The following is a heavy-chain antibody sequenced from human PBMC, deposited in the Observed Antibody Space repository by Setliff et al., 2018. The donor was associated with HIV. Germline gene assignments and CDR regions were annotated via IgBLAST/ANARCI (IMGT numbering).Heavy chain of an antibody. J-gene: IGHJ4*02. Sequence: SETLSLTCTVSGGSITSSSYFWGWIRQPPGKGLEWIGSIYYSGSTKYNPSLKSRVTISVDTSKNQFSLKVSSVTAADTAVYYCARDTGKSSGLDYWGQGTLVTVSS. D-gene: IGHD3-22*01. CDR2: IYYSGST. V-gene: IGHV4-39*07. CDR3: ARDTGKSSGLDY. CDR1: GGSITSSSYF.